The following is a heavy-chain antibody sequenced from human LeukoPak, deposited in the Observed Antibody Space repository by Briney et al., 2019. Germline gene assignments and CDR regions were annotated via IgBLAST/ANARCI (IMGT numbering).Heavy chain of an antibody. CDR3: AREVVVDV. CDR2: INSDGSTT. D-gene: IGHD6-6*01. V-gene: IGHV3-74*01. CDR1: GFTLSSYG. J-gene: IGHJ6*02. Sequence: GGSLRLSCEASGFTLSSYGMNWVRQAPGKGLVWVSGINSDGSTTRYADSVKGRFTISRDNAKNSLYLQMNSLRAEDTAVYYCAREVVVDVWGQGTTVTVSS.